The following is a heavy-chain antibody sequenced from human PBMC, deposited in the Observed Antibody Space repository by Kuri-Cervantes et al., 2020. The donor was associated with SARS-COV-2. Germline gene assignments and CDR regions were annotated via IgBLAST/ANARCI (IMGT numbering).Heavy chain of an antibody. J-gene: IGHJ6*03. Sequence: GESLKISCAASGFTFSSYWMSWVRQAPGKGLVWVSRINSDGSSTSYADSVKGRFTISRDNAKNSLYLQMNSLRAEDTAVYYCARGRDFWSGYQDSYYYYYYMDVWGKGTTVTVSS. CDR3: ARGRDFWSGYQDSYYYYYYMDV. CDR2: INSDGSST. V-gene: IGHV3-74*01. CDR1: GFTFSSYW. D-gene: IGHD3-3*01.